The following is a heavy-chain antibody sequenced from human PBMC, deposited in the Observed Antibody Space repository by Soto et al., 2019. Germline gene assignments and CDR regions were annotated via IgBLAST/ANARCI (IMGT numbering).Heavy chain of an antibody. Sequence: QLQLQESGSGLVKPSQTLSLTCAVSGGSISSGNSYAWSWLRQPPGKGLEWIGSISHTGRTSYNPSLQCRVTMSVDKSKNQFSLKLSSVTAADMAVYYCARAVAPYLGTWFDPWGQGSLVIVSS. D-gene: IGHD3-16*01. CDR2: ISHTGRT. V-gene: IGHV4-30-2*01. J-gene: IGHJ5*02. CDR1: GGSISSGNSYA. CDR3: ARAVAPYLGTWFDP.